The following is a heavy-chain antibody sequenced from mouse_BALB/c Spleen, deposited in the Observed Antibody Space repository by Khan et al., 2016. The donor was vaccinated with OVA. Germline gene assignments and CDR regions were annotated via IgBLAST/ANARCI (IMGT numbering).Heavy chain of an antibody. D-gene: IGHD2-4*01. CDR3: TRGGAWATMMSWVAY. CDR1: GYTFTSYY. J-gene: IGHJ3*01. V-gene: IGHV1S81*02. Sequence: QVQLQQPGAELVKPGASVKLSCKASGYTFTSYYMYWVKQRPGQGLEWIGGINPSNGGTNFNEKFKSKATMTVDKSSSTAYMQLSSLTSEDSAVYYCTRGGAWATMMSWVAYWGQGTRVTVSA. CDR2: INPSNGGT.